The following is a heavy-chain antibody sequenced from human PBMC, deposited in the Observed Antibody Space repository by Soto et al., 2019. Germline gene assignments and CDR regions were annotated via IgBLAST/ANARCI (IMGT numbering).Heavy chain of an antibody. Sequence: PGGSLRLSCAASGFTFSSYGMTWVRQAPGKGLEWVANIKQDGSEKYYVDSVKGRFTISRDNAKNSLYLQMNSLRAEDTAVYYCARYTDYGDYLNWFDPWGQGTLVTVSS. CDR3: ARYTDYGDYLNWFDP. CDR2: IKQDGSEK. D-gene: IGHD4-17*01. V-gene: IGHV3-7*01. CDR1: GFTFSSYG. J-gene: IGHJ5*02.